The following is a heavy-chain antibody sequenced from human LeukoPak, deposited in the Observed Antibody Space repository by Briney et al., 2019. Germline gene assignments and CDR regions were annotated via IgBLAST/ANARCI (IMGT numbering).Heavy chain of an antibody. Sequence: SETLSLTCTVSGGSISSGGYYWSWIRQHPGKGLEWIGYIYYSGSTYYNPSLKSRVTISVDTSKNQFSLKLSSVTAADTAVYYCARGQVIDCSSTSCLFDYWGQGTLVTVSS. CDR1: GGSISSGGYY. J-gene: IGHJ4*02. CDR2: IYYSGST. D-gene: IGHD2-2*01. CDR3: ARGQVIDCSSTSCLFDY. V-gene: IGHV4-31*03.